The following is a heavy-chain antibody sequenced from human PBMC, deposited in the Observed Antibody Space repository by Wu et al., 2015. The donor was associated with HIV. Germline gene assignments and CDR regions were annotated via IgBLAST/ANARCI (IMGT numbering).Heavy chain of an antibody. V-gene: IGHV1-8*01. Sequence: QVQLVQSGAEVKKPGASVKVSCKASGYTFTSYDINWVRQATGQGLEWMGWMNPNSGNTGYAQKFQGRVTITADESTNTAYMAVSSLRSDDTAVYYCAGGGGRTSMDPFDFWGQGTLVTVSS. CDR1: GYTFTSYD. J-gene: IGHJ4*02. D-gene: IGHD5-18*01. CDR3: AGGGGRTSMDPFDF. CDR2: MNPNSGNT.